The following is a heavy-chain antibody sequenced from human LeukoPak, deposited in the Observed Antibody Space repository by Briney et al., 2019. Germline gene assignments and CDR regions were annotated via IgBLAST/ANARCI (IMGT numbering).Heavy chain of an antibody. CDR3: AREGFPPKISDFWSGLGPYYYYGMDV. Sequence: GGSLRLSCAASGFTFSNAWMNWVRQAPGKGLEWVGRIKSKTDGGTTDYAAPVKGRFTISRDDSKNTLYLQMNSLKTEDTAVYYCAREGFPPKISDFWSGLGPYYYYGMDVWGQGTTVTVSS. CDR2: IKSKTDGGTT. CDR1: GFTFSNAW. V-gene: IGHV3-15*07. J-gene: IGHJ6*02. D-gene: IGHD3-3*01.